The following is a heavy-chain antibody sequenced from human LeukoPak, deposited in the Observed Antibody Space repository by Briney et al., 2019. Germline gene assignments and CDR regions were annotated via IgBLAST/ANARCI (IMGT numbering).Heavy chain of an antibody. CDR1: GYSIGSGFF. Sequence: KASDTLSLTCDVSGYSIGSGFFWDWIRQPPGKELEWIGSFHHTLPTSYNPPLKGRVSISVDTSKNQLFLKVTSATAADTAIYYCARREGNNFDFWGQGSLVIVSS. CDR3: ARREGNNFDF. V-gene: IGHV4-38-2*01. CDR2: FHHTLPT. D-gene: IGHD5-24*01. J-gene: IGHJ4*02.